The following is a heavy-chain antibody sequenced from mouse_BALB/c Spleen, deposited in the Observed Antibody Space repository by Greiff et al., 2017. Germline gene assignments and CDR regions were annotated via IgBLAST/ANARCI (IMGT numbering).Heavy chain of an antibody. CDR1: GFTFSDYY. CDR2: ISDGGSYT. D-gene: IGHD3-3*01. Sequence: EVMLVESGGGLVKPGGSLKLSCAASGFTFSDYYMYWVRQTPEKRLEWVATISDGGSYTYYPDSVKGRFTISRDNAKNNLYLQMSSLKSEDTAMYYCARGGREGDYYAMDYWGQGTSVTVSS. V-gene: IGHV5-4*02. CDR3: ARGGREGDYYAMDY. J-gene: IGHJ4*01.